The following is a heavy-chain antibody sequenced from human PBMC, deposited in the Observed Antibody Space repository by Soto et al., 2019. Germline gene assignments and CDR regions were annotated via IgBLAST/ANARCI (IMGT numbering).Heavy chain of an antibody. V-gene: IGHV1-18*01. CDR3: ATHGYCSGGSCYDWFDP. CDR2: ISAYNGNT. CDR1: GYTFTSYG. Sequence: ASVKVSCKASGYTFTSYGISWVRQAPGQGLEWMGWISAYNGNTNYAPKLQGRVTMTTDTSTSTAYMELRSLRSDDTAVYYCATHGYCSGGSCYDWFDPWGQGTLVTVSS. J-gene: IGHJ5*02. D-gene: IGHD2-15*01.